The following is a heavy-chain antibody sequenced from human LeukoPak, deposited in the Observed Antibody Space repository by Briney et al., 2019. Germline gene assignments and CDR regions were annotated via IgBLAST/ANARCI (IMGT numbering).Heavy chain of an antibody. J-gene: IGHJ6*02. D-gene: IGHD6-19*01. CDR3: ARVPGVAVAGNYYYYGMDV. Sequence: KPSETLSLTCTVSGGSISSYYWSWIRQPPGKGLEWIGYIYYSGSTNYNPSLKSRVTISVDTSKNQLSLKLSSVTAADTAVYYCARVPGVAVAGNYYYYGMDVWGQGTTVIVSS. V-gene: IGHV4-59*01. CDR2: IYYSGST. CDR1: GGSISSYY.